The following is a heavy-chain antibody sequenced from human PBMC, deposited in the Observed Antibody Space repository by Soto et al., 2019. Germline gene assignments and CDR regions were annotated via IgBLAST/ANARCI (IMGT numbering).Heavy chain of an antibody. V-gene: IGHV4-31*03. Sequence: PSETLSLTCTVSGVSISSGGYYWSWIRQHPGKGLEWIGYIYYSGSTYYNPSLKSRVTISVDTSKNQFSLKLSSVTAADTAVYYCARADSGYAHGYYYYGMDVWGQGTTVTVSS. J-gene: IGHJ6*02. CDR2: IYYSGST. D-gene: IGHD5-12*01. CDR1: GVSISSGGYY. CDR3: ARADSGYAHGYYYYGMDV.